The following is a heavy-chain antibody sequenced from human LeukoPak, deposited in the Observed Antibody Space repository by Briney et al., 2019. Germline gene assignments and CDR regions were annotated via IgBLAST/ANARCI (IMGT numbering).Heavy chain of an antibody. CDR2: INYSGDT. J-gene: IGHJ3*02. V-gene: IGHV4-39*01. CDR1: GVSISSTTHY. Sequence: SETLSLTCSVSGVSISSTTHYCGWIRQPPGKGLEWIGSINYSGDTSYNPSLKSRLTISRDTTKNQFSLKLSSVTAADTAVYYCARYQGGTMFDIWGQGTKVTVSS. CDR3: ARYQGGTMFDI. D-gene: IGHD3-10*01.